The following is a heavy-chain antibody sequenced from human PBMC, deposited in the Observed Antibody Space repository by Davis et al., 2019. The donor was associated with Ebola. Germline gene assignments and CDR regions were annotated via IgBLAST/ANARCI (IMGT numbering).Heavy chain of an antibody. CDR3: ARGGLPSYYFDY. Sequence: GESLKISCAASGFTFSSYSMNWVRQAPVKGLEWVAVISNDGTGKYYADSVKGRFTISRDNSMDTLYLQMNRLRAEDTAVYHCARGGLPSYYFDYWGQGTLVTVSS. CDR1: GFTFSSYS. CDR2: ISNDGTGK. V-gene: IGHV3-30*03. D-gene: IGHD3-10*01. J-gene: IGHJ4*02.